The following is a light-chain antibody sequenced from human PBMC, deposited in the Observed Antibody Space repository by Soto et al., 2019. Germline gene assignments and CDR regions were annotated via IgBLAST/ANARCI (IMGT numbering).Light chain of an antibody. V-gene: IGKV1-5*03. J-gene: IGKJ1*01. CDR2: KAS. CDR1: QTISSW. CDR3: KHYNSYSEA. Sequence: IQMPQSPSTLSGSVGDRVTITCRASQTISSWLAWYQQKPGKAPKLLIYKASTLKSGVPSRFSGSGYGTEFTLTISSLQPDDFATYYCKHYNSYSEACGQGTRWIS.